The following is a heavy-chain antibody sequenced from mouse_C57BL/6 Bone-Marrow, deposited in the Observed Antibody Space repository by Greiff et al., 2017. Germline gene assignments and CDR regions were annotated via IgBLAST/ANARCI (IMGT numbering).Heavy chain of an antibody. D-gene: IGHD2-5*01. Sequence: EVQLQQSGPVLVKPGASVKMSCKASGYTFTDYYMNWVKQSHGKSLEWIGVINPYNGGTSYNQKFKGNATLTVDKSSITAYMELNSLTSEDSTVYYCAREVSNFYAMDYWGQGTSVTVSS. V-gene: IGHV1-19*01. CDR3: AREVSNFYAMDY. CDR1: GYTFTDYY. CDR2: INPYNGGT. J-gene: IGHJ4*01.